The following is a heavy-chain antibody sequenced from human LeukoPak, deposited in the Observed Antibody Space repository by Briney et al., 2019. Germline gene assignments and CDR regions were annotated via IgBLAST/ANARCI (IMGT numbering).Heavy chain of an antibody. V-gene: IGHV4-31*03. CDR1: GGSISSGGYY. D-gene: IGHD2-8*01. CDR2: IYYSGST. J-gene: IGHJ4*02. CDR3: GRGSEDIVLMVYAIGYYFDY. Sequence: KPSETLSLTCTVSGGSISSGGYYWSWIRQHPGKSLEWIGYIYYSGSTYYNPSLKSRVTISVDTSKNQFSLKLSSVTAADTAVYYCGRGSEDIVLMVYAIGYYFDYWGQGTLVTVSS.